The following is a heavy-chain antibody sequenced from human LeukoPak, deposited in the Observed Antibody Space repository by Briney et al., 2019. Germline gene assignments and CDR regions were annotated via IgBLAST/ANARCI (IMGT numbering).Heavy chain of an antibody. CDR3: ARQDTTEYWGQYYFDY. CDR2: IYPGDSDT. V-gene: IGHV5-51*01. Sequence: GESLKISCQGFGYTFTKYWVAWVRQMPGKGLEWMGFIYPGDSDTRYSPYFRGLVTISADKSTNTVYLRWSSLKASDSAMYYCARQDTTEYWGQYYFDYWGQGALVTVSS. D-gene: IGHD2/OR15-2a*01. J-gene: IGHJ4*02. CDR1: GYTFTKYW.